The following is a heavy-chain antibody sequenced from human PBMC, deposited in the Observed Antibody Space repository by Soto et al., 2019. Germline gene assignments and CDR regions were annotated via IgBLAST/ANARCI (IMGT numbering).Heavy chain of an antibody. Sequence: GASVKVSCKASGYTFTSYGISWVRQAPGQGLEWMGRIIPILGIANYAQKFQGRVTITADKSTSTAYMELSSLRSEDTAVYYCARDDIVVVVAARYGMDVWGQGTTVTVSS. CDR1: GYTFTSYG. CDR3: ARDDIVVVVAARYGMDV. V-gene: IGHV1-69*04. CDR2: IIPILGIA. D-gene: IGHD2-15*01. J-gene: IGHJ6*02.